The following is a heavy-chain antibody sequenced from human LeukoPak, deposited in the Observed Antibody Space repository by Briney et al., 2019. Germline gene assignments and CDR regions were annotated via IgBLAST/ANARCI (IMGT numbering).Heavy chain of an antibody. V-gene: IGHV4-34*01. CDR3: ASTSAMVYFDY. Sequence: SETLSLTCAVYGGSFSGYHWSWIRQPPAKGLEWIGEINHRGSTNYNPSLKSRVTISVDTSKNQFSLKLSSVTAADTAVYYCASTSAMVYFDYWGQGTLVTVSS. CDR2: INHRGST. D-gene: IGHD5-18*01. CDR1: GGSFSGYH. J-gene: IGHJ4*02.